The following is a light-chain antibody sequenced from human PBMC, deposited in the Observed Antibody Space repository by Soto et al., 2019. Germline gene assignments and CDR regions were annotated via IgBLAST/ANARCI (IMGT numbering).Light chain of an antibody. Sequence: IAITQSTLSLDFSPGGMASICCRSSQSLLHSNGYNYLDWYLQKPGQSPQLLIYLGSNRASGVPDRFSGSGSGTDFTLKISRLEARDVGVYYCMQALQAAATLGGGTKVDIK. CDR2: LGS. J-gene: IGKJ4*01. CDR3: MQALQAAAT. V-gene: IGKV2-28*01. CDR1: QSLLHSNGYNY.